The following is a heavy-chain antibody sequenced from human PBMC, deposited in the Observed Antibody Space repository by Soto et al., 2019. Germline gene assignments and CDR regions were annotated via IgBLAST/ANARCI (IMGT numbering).Heavy chain of an antibody. J-gene: IGHJ6*02. CDR3: ANSIRYFYYYGMDV. CDR1: GFPFGGYG. V-gene: IGHV3-30*18. D-gene: IGHD4-4*01. CDR2: ISYDGSTK. Sequence: GGSLRLSCASSGFPFGGYGMHWVRQAPGKGLEWVAAISYDGSTKHYADSVKGRFTISRDNFKNTLYLQMDSLRAEDTAVYCCANSIRYFYYYGMDVWGQGTTVTV.